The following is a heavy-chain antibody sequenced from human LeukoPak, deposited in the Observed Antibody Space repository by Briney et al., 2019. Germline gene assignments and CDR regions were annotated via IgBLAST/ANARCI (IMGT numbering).Heavy chain of an antibody. CDR2: TRSKAYGGTT. J-gene: IGHJ6*02. D-gene: IGHD3-10*01. CDR3: TRDGTMVRGADYYYYGMDV. V-gene: IGHV3-49*04. Sequence: GGSLRLSCTASGFTFGDYAMSWVRQAPGKGLEWVGFTRSKAYGGTTEYAASVKGRFTISRDDSKSIAYLQMNSLKTEDTAVYYCTRDGTMVRGADYYYYGMDVWGQGTTVTVSS. CDR1: GFTFGDYA.